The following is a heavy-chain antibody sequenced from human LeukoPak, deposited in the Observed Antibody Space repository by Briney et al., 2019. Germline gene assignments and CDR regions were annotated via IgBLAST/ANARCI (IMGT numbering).Heavy chain of an antibody. D-gene: IGHD3-10*01. CDR1: GFTFSSYS. CDR2: ISSSSSYI. V-gene: IGHV3-21*01. J-gene: IGHJ6*03. CDR3: ARKHRVLWFGELPSAMDV. Sequence: GGSLRLSCAASGFTFSSYSMNWVRQAPGKGLEWVSSISSSSSYIYYADSVKGRFTISRDNAKNSPYLQMNSLRAEDTAVYYCARKHRVLWFGELPSAMDVWGKGTTVTISS.